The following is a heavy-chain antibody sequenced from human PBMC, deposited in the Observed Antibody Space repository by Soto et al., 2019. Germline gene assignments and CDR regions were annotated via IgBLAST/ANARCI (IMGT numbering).Heavy chain of an antibody. D-gene: IGHD3-10*01. CDR2: ISGSGGST. Sequence: DVQLLESGGGLAQPGGSLRLSCAASGFTFSTYAMTWVRQAPGKGLEWVSGISGSGGSTYYADSVKGRFTISRDNSKNTAYLQMNSLRAEDTALHCAAKDVPYYGSGSLFDYWGQGTLVTVSS. J-gene: IGHJ4*02. CDR1: GFTFSTYA. CDR3: AKDVPYYGSGSLFDY. V-gene: IGHV3-23*01.